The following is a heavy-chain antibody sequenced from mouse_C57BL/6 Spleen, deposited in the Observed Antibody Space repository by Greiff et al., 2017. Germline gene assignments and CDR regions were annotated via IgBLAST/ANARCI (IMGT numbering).Heavy chain of an antibody. J-gene: IGHJ3*01. CDR1: GYTFTSYW. V-gene: IGHV1-52*01. CDR3: ARAPSYDYDRAFAY. CDR2: IDPSDSET. D-gene: IGHD2-4*01. Sequence: VKLQQPGAELVRPGSSVKLSCKASGYTFTSYWMHWVKQRPIQGLEWIGNIDPSDSETHYNQKFKDKATLTVDKSSSTAYMQLSSLTSEDSAVYYCARAPSYDYDRAFAYWGQGTLVTVSA.